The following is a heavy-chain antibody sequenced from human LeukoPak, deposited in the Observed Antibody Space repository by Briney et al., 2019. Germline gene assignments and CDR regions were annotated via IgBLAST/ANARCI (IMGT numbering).Heavy chain of an antibody. V-gene: IGHV3-48*03. CDR3: ARLLKYYYDSSGYGEDWYFDL. D-gene: IGHD3-22*01. CDR2: ISSSGRTM. Sequence: GGSLRLSCAASGFIFSDYEMNWVRQAPGKGLECVSYISSSGRTMYYADSVKGRFTISRDNANNSLYLQMNSLRDEDTAVYFCARLLKYYYDSSGYGEDWYFDLWGRGTLVTVSS. CDR1: GFIFSDYE. J-gene: IGHJ2*01.